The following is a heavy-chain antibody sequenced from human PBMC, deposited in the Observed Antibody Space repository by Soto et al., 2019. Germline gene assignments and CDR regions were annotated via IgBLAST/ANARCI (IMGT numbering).Heavy chain of an antibody. CDR2: INPNNGAT. Sequence: QVQLVQSGAEVKKPGASVKVSCKAPRYIFTAYFMHWVRQAPGQGLEWRGWINPNNGATHYGLSFQGRVTMTRDTSIRTAYMELSSLRSDDTAVYYCASHDPGARFDPWGQGTLVIVSS. V-gene: IGHV1-2*02. J-gene: IGHJ5*02. CDR1: RYIFTAYF. CDR3: ASHDPGARFDP. D-gene: IGHD1-1*01.